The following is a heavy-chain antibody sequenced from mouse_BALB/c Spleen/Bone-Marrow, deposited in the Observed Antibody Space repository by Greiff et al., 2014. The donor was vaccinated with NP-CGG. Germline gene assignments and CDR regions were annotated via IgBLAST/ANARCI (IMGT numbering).Heavy chain of an antibody. V-gene: IGHV1-5*01. CDR3: TKEWYYGFDY. CDR1: GYSFTSYW. D-gene: IGHD1-1*01. J-gene: IGHJ2*01. Sequence: VQLKESGTVLARPGASVEMSCKASGYSFTSYWMHWVKQRPGQGLEWIGAIYPGNSDTSYNQKFKGKAKLTAVTSASTAYMELSSLTNEDSAVYYCTKEWYYGFDYWGQGTTLTVSS. CDR2: IYPGNSDT.